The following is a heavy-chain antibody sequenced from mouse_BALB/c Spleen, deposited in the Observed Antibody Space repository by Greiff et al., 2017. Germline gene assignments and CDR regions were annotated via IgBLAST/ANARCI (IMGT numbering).Heavy chain of an antibody. J-gene: IGHJ3*01. Sequence: VQGVESGPGLVQPSQSLSITCTVSGFSLTSYGVHWVRQSPGKGLEWLGVIWSGGSTDYNAAFISRLSISKDNSKSQVFFKMNSLQANDTAIYYCARRGRDGWFAYWGQGTLVTVSA. V-gene: IGHV2-2*02. CDR1: GFSLTSYG. D-gene: IGHD2-3*01. CDR3: ARRGRDGWFAY. CDR2: IWSGGST.